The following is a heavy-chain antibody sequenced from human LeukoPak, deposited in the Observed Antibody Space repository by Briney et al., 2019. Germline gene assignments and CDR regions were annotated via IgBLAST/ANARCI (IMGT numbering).Heavy chain of an antibody. CDR1: GGSISSYY. D-gene: IGHD1-1*01. CDR2: IYTSGST. CDR3: ARGTAPGYYYYYMDV. V-gene: IGHV4-4*09. J-gene: IGHJ6*03. Sequence: SETLSLTCTVSGGSISSYYWSWIRQPPGKGLEWIGYIYTSGSTNYNPSLKSRVTISVDTSKNQFSLKLSSVTAADTAVYYCARGTAPGYYYYYMDVWGKGTTVTVSS.